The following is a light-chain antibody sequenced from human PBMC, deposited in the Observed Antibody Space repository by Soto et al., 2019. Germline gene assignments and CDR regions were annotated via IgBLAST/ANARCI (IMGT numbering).Light chain of an antibody. V-gene: IGKV3-20*01. J-gene: IGKJ1*01. CDR3: HQYGSSSRT. CDR2: GAS. CDR1: QSITGHS. Sequence: ESVLTQSQGTLSLSPGERPTLPCRASQSITGHSLSWYQQKPGRAHRXXIFGASRRATGTPDRFSGSGSGTDLTLTISRLEPEDFEVYEGHQYGSSSRTFGQGTKVDIK.